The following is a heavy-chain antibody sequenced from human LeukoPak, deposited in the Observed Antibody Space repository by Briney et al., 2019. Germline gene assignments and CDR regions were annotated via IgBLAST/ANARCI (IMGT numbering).Heavy chain of an antibody. CDR2: IHYPEST. Sequence: SETLSLTCAVSGFSISNGYFWRWIRRPPGRGLEWIGTIHYPESTYYNPSLNSRLTISLDASKNHFSLKLSSVTAADTALYYCARGRGRQVGSRWHPDTHHDYWGQGILVTVSS. D-gene: IGHD3-10*01. V-gene: IGHV4-38-2*01. CDR3: ARGRGRQVGSRWHPDTHHDY. CDR1: GFSISNGYF. J-gene: IGHJ4*02.